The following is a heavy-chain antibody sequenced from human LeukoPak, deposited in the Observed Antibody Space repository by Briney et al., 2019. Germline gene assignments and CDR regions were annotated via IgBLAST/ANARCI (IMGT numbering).Heavy chain of an antibody. Sequence: SETLSLTCTVSGYSISSGYYWGWIRQPPGKGLEWIGSIYHSGSTYYNPSLKSRVTISVDTSKNQFSLKLSPVTTADTAVYYCARVGIDYSGNIIKYYFDYWGQGTLVTVSS. D-gene: IGHD4-23*01. CDR3: ARVGIDYSGNIIKYYFDY. CDR2: IYHSGST. CDR1: GYSISSGYY. V-gene: IGHV4-38-2*02. J-gene: IGHJ4*02.